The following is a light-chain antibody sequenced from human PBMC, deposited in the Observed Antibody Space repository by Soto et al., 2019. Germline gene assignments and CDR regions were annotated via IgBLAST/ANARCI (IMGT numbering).Light chain of an antibody. J-gene: IGKJ5*01. V-gene: IGKV3-15*01. CDR2: GAS. CDR3: QQRHMWPIT. CDR1: QSVRTT. Sequence: EIVMRQSPATLSVSPGQRATLSCRASQSVRTTVAWYHQRPGQAPRLLIYGASTRATGVPDRFSGGGSGTDFTLTISSLEPEDSAVYYCQQRHMWPITFGQGTRLEIK.